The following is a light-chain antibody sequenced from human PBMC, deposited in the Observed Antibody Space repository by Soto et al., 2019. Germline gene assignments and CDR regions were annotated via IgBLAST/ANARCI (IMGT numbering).Light chain of an antibody. CDR2: GNS. Sequence: QSVLTQPPSVSGAPGQRVTISCTGSSSNIGAGYDVHWYQQLPGTAPKLLIYGNSNRPSGVPDRFSGSKSVTSASLAITGLHAEDEADYYCQSYDSSLSGSDVFGGGTKLTVL. V-gene: IGLV1-40*01. CDR3: QSYDSSLSGSDV. J-gene: IGLJ3*02. CDR1: SSNIGAGYD.